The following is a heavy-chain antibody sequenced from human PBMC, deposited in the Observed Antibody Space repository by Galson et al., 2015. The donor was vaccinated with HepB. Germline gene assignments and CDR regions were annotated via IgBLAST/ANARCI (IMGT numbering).Heavy chain of an antibody. J-gene: IGHJ3*02. V-gene: IGHV1-3*01. CDR3: AREYCNSTGCYSGYFNM. CDR2: IVAGNGNT. CDR1: GYTFTSHA. D-gene: IGHD2-2*01. Sequence: SLKVSCTAFGYTFTSHAMHWVRQAPGQNLEWMGWIVAGNGNTNYSQNFQGRVTFTRDTSASTAYVELSSLGADDTAVYYCAREYCNSTGCYSGYFNMWGQGTMVTVSS.